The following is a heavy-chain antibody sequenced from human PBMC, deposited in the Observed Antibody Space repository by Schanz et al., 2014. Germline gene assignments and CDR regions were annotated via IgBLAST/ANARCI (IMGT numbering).Heavy chain of an antibody. V-gene: IGHV3-23*01. D-gene: IGHD1-1*01. CDR3: AKIERNED. CDR1: GFNFSDYA. CDR2: MNESHSTI. Sequence: DVHLLESGGGLVQPGGSLRLSCAASGFNFSDYAMGWVRQARGKGLEWVSAMNESHSTIYYADSVRGRFTISRDNSKNTLYLQMNSLRAEDTAVYFCAKIERNEDWGQGTLVTVSS. J-gene: IGHJ4*02.